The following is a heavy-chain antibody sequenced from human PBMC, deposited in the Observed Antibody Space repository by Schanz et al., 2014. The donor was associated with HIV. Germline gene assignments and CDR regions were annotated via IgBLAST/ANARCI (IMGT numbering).Heavy chain of an antibody. CDR3: ARGGTTDYLDN. CDR1: GFNFRTYG. J-gene: IGHJ4*02. V-gene: IGHV3-33*01. Sequence: QVQLVESGGGVVQPGRSLRLSCAASGFNFRTYGMHWVRQAPGKGLEWGADIRYDGSDKYYADSVKGRFTISRDNSKNTLYLQMNSLRAEDTALYYCARGGTTDYLDNWGQGTLVTVSS. D-gene: IGHD4-17*01. CDR2: IRYDGSDK.